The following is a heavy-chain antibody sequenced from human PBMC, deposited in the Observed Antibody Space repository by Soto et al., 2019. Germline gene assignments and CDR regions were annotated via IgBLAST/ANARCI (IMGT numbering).Heavy chain of an antibody. CDR2: IKQDGSEK. V-gene: IGHV3-7*01. CDR1: GFTFSSYW. Sequence: EVQLVESGGGLVQPGGSLRLSCAASGFTFSSYWMSWVRQAPGKGLEWVANIKQDGSEKYYVDSVKGRFTISRDNAKNSLYLQMNSLRAEDTAVYYCARAEIVATISFSDYWGQGTLVTVSS. CDR3: ARAEIVATISFSDY. D-gene: IGHD5-12*01. J-gene: IGHJ4*02.